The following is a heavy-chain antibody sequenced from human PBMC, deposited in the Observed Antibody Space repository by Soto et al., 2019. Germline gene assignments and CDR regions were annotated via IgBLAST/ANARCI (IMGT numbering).Heavy chain of an antibody. V-gene: IGHV3-21*01. CDR3: AGARPARSGYYFDY. CDR1: GFTFSSYS. Sequence: GESLKISCAASGFTFSSYSMNWVRQAPGKGLEWVSSISSSSSYIYYADSVKGRFTISRDNAKNSLYLQMNSLRAEDTAVYYCAGARPARSGYYFDYWGQGTLVTVSS. J-gene: IGHJ4*02. CDR2: ISSSSSYI. D-gene: IGHD3-10*01.